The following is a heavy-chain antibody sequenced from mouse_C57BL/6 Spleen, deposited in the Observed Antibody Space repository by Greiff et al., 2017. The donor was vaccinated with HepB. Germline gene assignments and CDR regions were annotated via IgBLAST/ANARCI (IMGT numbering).Heavy chain of an antibody. V-gene: IGHV1-61*01. J-gene: IGHJ1*03. CDR2: IYPSDSET. CDR1: GYTFTSYW. D-gene: IGHD1-1*01. CDR3: ARGGIYYCSSLYFDV. Sequence: VQLQQSGAELVRPGSSVKLSCKASGYTFTSYWMDWVKQRPGQGLEWIGNIYPSDSETHYNQKFKDKATLTVDKSSSTAYMQLSSLTSEDSAVYYCARGGIYYCSSLYFDVWGTGTTVTVSS.